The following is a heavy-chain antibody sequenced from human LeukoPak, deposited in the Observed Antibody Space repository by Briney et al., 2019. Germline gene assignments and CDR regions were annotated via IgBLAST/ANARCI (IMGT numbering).Heavy chain of an antibody. V-gene: IGHV3-23*01. CDR1: GFTFSNYA. J-gene: IGHJ4*02. D-gene: IGHD2-15*01. CDR2: ISVSGGST. CDR3: AKWPKYCSGGSCYRLIDY. Sequence: GGSLRLSCAASGFTFSNYAMSWVRQAPGKGLEWVSEISVSGGSTNYADSVKGRFTISRDNSKNTLYLQMNSLRAEDTAVYYCAKWPKYCSGGSCYRLIDYWGQGTLVTVSS.